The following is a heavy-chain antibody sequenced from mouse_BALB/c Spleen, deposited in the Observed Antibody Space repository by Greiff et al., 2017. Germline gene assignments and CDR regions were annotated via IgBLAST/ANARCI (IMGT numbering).Heavy chain of an antibody. CDR3: ARKGWLRPQVAMGY. Sequence: QVQLQQPGAELVKPGASVKLSCKASGYTFTSYWMHWVKQRPGQGLEWIGEINPSNGRTNYNEKFKSKATLTVDKSSSTAYMQLSSLTSEDSAVYYCARKGWLRPQVAMGYWGQGTSVTVSS. D-gene: IGHD2-2*01. CDR2: INPSNGRT. V-gene: IGHV1S81*02. CDR1: GYTFTSYW. J-gene: IGHJ4*01.